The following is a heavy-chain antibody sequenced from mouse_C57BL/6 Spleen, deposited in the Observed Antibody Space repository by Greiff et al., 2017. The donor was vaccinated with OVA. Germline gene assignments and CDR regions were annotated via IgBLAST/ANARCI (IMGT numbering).Heavy chain of an antibody. CDR1: GYTFTDYY. D-gene: IGHD1-1*01. Sequence: EVQLQQSGPVLVKPGASVKMSCKASGYTFTDYYMNWVKQSHGKSLEWIGVINPYNGGTSYNQKFKGKATLTVDKSSSTAYMELNSLTPEDSAVYYCASYYGSSYVFAYWGQGTLVTVSA. CDR3: ASYYGSSYVFAY. CDR2: INPYNGGT. V-gene: IGHV1-19*01. J-gene: IGHJ3*01.